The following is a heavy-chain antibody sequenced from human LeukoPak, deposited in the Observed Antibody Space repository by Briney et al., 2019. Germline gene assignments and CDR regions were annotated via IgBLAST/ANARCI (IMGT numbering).Heavy chain of an antibody. CDR1: GFTFSSYG. CDR2: IRYDGSNK. J-gene: IGHJ3*02. CDR3: AKDGFQKWLAPDAFDI. V-gene: IGHV3-30*02. Sequence: GGSLRLSCAASGFTFSSYGMHWVRQAPGKGLEWVAFIRYDGSNKYYADSVKGRFTISRDNSKNTLYLQMNSLRAEDTAVYYCAKDGFQKWLAPDAFDIWGQGTMVTVSS. D-gene: IGHD6-19*01.